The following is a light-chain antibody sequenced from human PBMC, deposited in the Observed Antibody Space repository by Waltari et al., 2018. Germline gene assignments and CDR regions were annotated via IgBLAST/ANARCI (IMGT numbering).Light chain of an antibody. CDR1: SSAVGTYNL. CDR2: EVT. CDR3: CSYAGSNTFTV. J-gene: IGLJ2*01. Sequence: QSALTQPASVSGSPGQSITISCTGTSSAVGTYNLVSWYQQLPDKAPKLIIYEVTKRPSGVSNRFSGSKAGDTASLTISGLQAEDEADYYCCSYAGSNTFTVFGGGTKLTVL. V-gene: IGLV2-23*02.